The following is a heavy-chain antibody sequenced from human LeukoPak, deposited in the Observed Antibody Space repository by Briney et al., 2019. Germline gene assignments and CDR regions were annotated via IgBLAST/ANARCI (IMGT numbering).Heavy chain of an antibody. Sequence: GGSLRLSCAASGFTFSSYGMHWVRQAPGKGLGWVAFIRYDGSNKYYADSVKGRFTISRDNSKNTLYLQMNSLRAEDTAVYYCATTKKYCSSTSCYTGIGYWGQGTLVTVSS. CDR1: GFTFSSYG. D-gene: IGHD2-2*02. V-gene: IGHV3-30*02. CDR2: IRYDGSNK. J-gene: IGHJ4*02. CDR3: ATTKKYCSSTSCYTGIGY.